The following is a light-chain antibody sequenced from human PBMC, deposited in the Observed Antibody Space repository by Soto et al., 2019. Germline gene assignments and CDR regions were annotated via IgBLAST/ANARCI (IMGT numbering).Light chain of an antibody. CDR1: QSVSSSY. J-gene: IGKJ3*01. V-gene: IGKV3-20*01. Sequence: EIVLTQSPGTLSLSPGERATLSCRASQSVSSSYLAWYQQKPGQAPRLLIYGASSRATGIPDRFSGSGSGTDLALSISRLEPEDFAVYYWQQYGSSPFTFGPGTKVDIK. CDR2: GAS. CDR3: QQYGSSPFT.